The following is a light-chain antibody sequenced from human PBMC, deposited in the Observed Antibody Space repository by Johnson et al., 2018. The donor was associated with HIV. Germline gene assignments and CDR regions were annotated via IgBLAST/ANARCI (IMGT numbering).Light chain of an antibody. Sequence: QSVLTQPPSVSAAPGQKVTISCSGSSSNIGNNYVYWYQQLPGTAPKLLIYDNNKRPSGIPDRFSGSKSGTSATLGITGLQTGDEADYYCGTWDSSLSAGYVFVTETKVTVL. CDR2: DNN. CDR1: SSNIGNNY. V-gene: IGLV1-51*01. J-gene: IGLJ1*01. CDR3: GTWDSSLSAGYV.